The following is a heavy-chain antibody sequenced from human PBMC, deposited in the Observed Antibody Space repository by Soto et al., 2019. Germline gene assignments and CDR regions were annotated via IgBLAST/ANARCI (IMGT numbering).Heavy chain of an antibody. CDR1: GFTFSNYD. CDR2: ISYDGSDK. CDR3: PTQYDSRKYFHH. V-gene: IGHV3-30*03. D-gene: IGHD3-22*01. Sequence: TGGSLRLSCAASGFTFSNYDMHWVRQAPGKGLEWVAVISYDGSDKYYADSVKGRFTISRDNSKNTLYLQMNSLRAEDTAVYYCPTQYDSRKYFHHWGQGTLVTVSS. J-gene: IGHJ1*01.